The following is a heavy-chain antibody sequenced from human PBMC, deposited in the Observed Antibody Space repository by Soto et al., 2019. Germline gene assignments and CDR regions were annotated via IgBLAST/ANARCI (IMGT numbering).Heavy chain of an antibody. D-gene: IGHD1-26*01. CDR3: ARGTWELLDFFDY. V-gene: IGHV4-59*01. J-gene: IGHJ4*02. Sequence: PSETLSLTCAVYGGSFSGYYWSWIRQPPGKGLEWIGYIYYSGSTNYNPSLKSRVTISVDTSKNQFSLKLSSVTAADTAVYYCARGTWELLDFFDYWGQGTLVTVSS. CDR2: IYYSGST. CDR1: GGSFSGYY.